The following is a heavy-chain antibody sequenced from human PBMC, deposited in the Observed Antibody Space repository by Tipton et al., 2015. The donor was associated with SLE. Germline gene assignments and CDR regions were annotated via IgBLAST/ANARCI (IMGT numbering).Heavy chain of an antibody. J-gene: IGHJ4*02. CDR1: GGSVRSNY. CDR3: AKEAGTTGYYFDS. Sequence: TLSLTCSVSGGSVRSNYWIWIRQPPGKGLEWIGYISHGGGSNYNPSLKSRVTISIDTAKNQFSLKLTSVTAADTAVYYCAKEAGTTGYYFDSWGQGTLVTVSS. V-gene: IGHV4-59*02. D-gene: IGHD1-1*01. CDR2: ISHGGGS.